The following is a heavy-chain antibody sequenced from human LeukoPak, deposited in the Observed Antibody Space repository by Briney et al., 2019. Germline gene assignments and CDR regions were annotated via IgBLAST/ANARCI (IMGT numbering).Heavy chain of an antibody. V-gene: IGHV3-74*01. CDR3: ARAGNLYYDFWSGYSDAFDI. CDR2: INTDGSSS. J-gene: IGHJ3*02. CDR1: GFTFSSYW. Sequence: GGSLRLSCAASGFTFSSYWMHWVRQAPGKGLVWVSRINTDGSSSSYADSVKGRFTISRDNAKNTLYLQMNSLRAEDTAVYYCARAGNLYYDFWSGYSDAFDIWGQGTMVTVSS. D-gene: IGHD3-3*01.